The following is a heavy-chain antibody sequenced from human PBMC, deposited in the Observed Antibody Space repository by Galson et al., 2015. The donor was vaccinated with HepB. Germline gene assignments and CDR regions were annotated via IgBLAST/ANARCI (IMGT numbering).Heavy chain of an antibody. V-gene: IGHV3-49*03. CDR1: GFTFGDYA. CDR3: TRGSSGWPFDY. D-gene: IGHD6-19*01. J-gene: IGHJ4*02. CDR2: IRSKAYGGTT. Sequence: SLRLSCAASGFTFGDYAMSWFRQAPGKGPEWVGFIRSKAYGGTTEYAASVKGRFTISRDDSKSIAYLQMNSLKTEDIAVYYCTRGSSGWPFDYWGQGTLVTVSS.